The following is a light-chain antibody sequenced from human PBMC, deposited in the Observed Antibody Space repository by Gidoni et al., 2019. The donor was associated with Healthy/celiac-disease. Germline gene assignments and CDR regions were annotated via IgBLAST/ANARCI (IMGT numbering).Light chain of an antibody. J-gene: IGKJ1*01. Sequence: EIVLTQSPGTLSLSPGERATLSCRASQSVSSSYLAWYQQKPGQAPRLLIYGSSSRATGIPDRCSGSGSVTDFTLTISRLEPEDFAVYYCQQYDSSPRTFGQGTKVEIK. CDR3: QQYDSSPRT. CDR2: GSS. V-gene: IGKV3-20*01. CDR1: QSVSSSY.